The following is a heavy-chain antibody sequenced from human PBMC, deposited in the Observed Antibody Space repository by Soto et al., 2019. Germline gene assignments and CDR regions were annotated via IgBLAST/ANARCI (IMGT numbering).Heavy chain of an antibody. CDR1: GGSISSGDYY. D-gene: IGHD3-16*02. Sequence: PSETLSLTCTVSGGSISSGDYYWSWIRQPPGKGLEWIGYIYYSGSTYYNPSLKSRVTISVDTSKNQFSLKLSSVTAADTAVYYCAREPAGDYVWGSYRYTPPSYWGQGTLVTVSS. V-gene: IGHV4-30-4*01. CDR2: IYYSGST. J-gene: IGHJ4*02. CDR3: AREPAGDYVWGSYRYTPPSY.